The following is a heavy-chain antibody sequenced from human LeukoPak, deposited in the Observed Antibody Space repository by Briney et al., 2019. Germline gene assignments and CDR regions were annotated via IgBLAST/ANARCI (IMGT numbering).Heavy chain of an antibody. CDR2: ISGSGGST. V-gene: IGHV3-23*01. CDR3: AKGLGIVATIFEQAHDAFDI. CDR1: GFTFSSYA. Sequence: GGSLRLSCAASGFTFSSYAMSWVRQAPGKGLEWVSAISGSGGSTYYADSVKGRFTISRDNSKNTLYLQMNSLRAEDTAVYYCAKGLGIVATIFEQAHDAFDIWGQGTMVTVSS. J-gene: IGHJ3*02. D-gene: IGHD5-12*01.